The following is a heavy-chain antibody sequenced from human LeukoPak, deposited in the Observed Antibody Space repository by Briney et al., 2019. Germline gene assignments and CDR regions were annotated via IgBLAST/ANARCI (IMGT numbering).Heavy chain of an antibody. CDR3: TRPRDEEATDHFYYYMDV. Sequence: GRSLRLACVPAAFIVSCSTIECVRHASGRGREWVVRIDSAFGRYVTTYARSVGGRFTISRDDSRNAAYLQMNSLKSEDTAVYYCTRPRDEEATDHFYYYMDVWGKGTTVTVSS. D-gene: IGHD3-10*01. CDR2: IDSAFGRYVT. J-gene: IGHJ6*03. CDR1: AFIVSCST. V-gene: IGHV3-73*01.